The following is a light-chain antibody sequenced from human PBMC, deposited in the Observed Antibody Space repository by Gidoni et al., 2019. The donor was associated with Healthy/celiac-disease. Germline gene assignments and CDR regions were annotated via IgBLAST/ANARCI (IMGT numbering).Light chain of an antibody. CDR1: QSVSSN. J-gene: IGKJ1*01. Sequence: EILMTHSPATLSVSPGERATLSCRASQSVSSNLAWYQQKPGQSPRLLIYGASTRATGIPARLSGSGSGTEFTLTISSLQSEDFAVYYCQQYNNWPGTFGQGTKVEIK. CDR2: GAS. V-gene: IGKV3-15*01. CDR3: QQYNNWPGT.